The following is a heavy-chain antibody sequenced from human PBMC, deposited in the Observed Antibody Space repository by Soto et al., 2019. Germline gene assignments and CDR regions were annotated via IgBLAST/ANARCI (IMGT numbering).Heavy chain of an antibody. CDR1: GFTFSTNG. D-gene: IGHD6-13*01. CDR3: ARAAAGTYYFDY. V-gene: IGHV3-30*03. CDR2: ISYDGSST. Sequence: GGSLRLSCVASGFTFSTNGMHWVRQAPGKGLEWVAMISYDGSSTYYADSVKGRFTISRDNAKNSLYLQMNSLRAEDTAVYYCARAAAGTYYFDYWGQGTLVTVSS. J-gene: IGHJ4*02.